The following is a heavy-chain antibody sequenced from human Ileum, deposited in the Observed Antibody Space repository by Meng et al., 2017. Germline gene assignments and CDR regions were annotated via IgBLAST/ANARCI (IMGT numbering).Heavy chain of an antibody. V-gene: IGHV4-61*08. CDR3: ARDHWGSLDY. Sequence: QVQLPGYGPGLVRPADTLSLICTGSGGSVSSDGFQWGWVRQPPGKGLEWIGYASTNYNPSLKSRVTISLDTSKNQFSLELSSVTAADTAVYYCARDHWGSLDYWGQGILVTVSS. CDR1: GGSVSSDGFQ. CDR2: AST. J-gene: IGHJ4*02. D-gene: IGHD7-27*01.